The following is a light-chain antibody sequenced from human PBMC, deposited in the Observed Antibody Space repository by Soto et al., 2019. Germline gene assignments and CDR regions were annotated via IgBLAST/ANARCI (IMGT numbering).Light chain of an antibody. J-gene: IGKJ4*01. CDR3: QQFHNYPLT. CDR1: QDISNH. CDR2: DAS. Sequence: DIQMTQSPSSLSASVGDRVTITCQASQDISNHLNWYQQKPGKAPKLLIYDASNLETGVPSRFSGSGSGTDFTVTISSLQPEDFATYYCQQFHNYPLTFGGGTKVDIK. V-gene: IGKV1-33*01.